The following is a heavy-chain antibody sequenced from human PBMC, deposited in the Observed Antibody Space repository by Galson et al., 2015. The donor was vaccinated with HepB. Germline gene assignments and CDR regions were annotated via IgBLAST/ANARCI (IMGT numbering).Heavy chain of an antibody. Sequence: SLRLSCAASGFTFSSYSMDWVRQAPGKGLEWVSSISSSSSYIYYADSVKGRFTISRDNAKNSLYLQMNSLRAEDTAVYYCARDPGSGSYYNIWGQGTLVTVSS. V-gene: IGHV3-21*01. J-gene: IGHJ4*02. D-gene: IGHD3-10*01. CDR1: GFTFSSYS. CDR3: ARDPGSGSYYNI. CDR2: ISSSSSYI.